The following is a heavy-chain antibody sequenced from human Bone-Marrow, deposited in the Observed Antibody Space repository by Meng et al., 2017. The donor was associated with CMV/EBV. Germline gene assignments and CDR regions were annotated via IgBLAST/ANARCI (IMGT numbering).Heavy chain of an antibody. CDR1: GFTFSSYS. D-gene: IGHD2-2*01. J-gene: IGHJ5*02. V-gene: IGHV3-21*01. Sequence: GSLKISCAASGFTFSSYSMNWVRQAPGKGLEWVSSISSSSSYIYYADSVKGRFTISRDNAKNSLYLQMNSLRAEDTAVYYCARDRLRGVVVPAATLNWFDPWGQGTLVTVSS. CDR3: ARDRLRGVVVPAATLNWFDP. CDR2: ISSSSSYI.